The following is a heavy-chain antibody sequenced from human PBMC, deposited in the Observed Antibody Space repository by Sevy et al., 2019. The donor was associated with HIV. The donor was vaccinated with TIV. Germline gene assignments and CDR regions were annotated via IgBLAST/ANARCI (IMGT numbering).Heavy chain of an antibody. D-gene: IGHD5-18*01. CDR1: GFTFSDYY. CDR3: ARVRYNYGQKYFDY. Sequence: GGSLRLFCTASGFTFSDYYMSWIRQAPGKGLEWVSYISTSSSYTSYPDSVKGQFTISRDNAKNSLYLQMNSLRVEDTAVYYCARVRYNYGQKYFDYWGQRTLVTVSS. CDR2: ISTSSSYT. V-gene: IGHV3-11*06. J-gene: IGHJ4*02.